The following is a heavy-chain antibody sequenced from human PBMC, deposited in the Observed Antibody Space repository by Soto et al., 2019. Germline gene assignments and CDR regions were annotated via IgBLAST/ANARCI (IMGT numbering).Heavy chain of an antibody. CDR1: GFTFSAYG. J-gene: IGHJ4*02. CDR3: AKDKAGHYSNVVMRYFDWSLIPDF. Sequence: QVQLVESGGGVVQPGRSLRLSCVASGFTFSAYGMHWVRQAPGKGLEWVATISHDGTKKFYSESVTGRFTVSRDNDKNTLSLQMNSLRAEDTAVYYCAKDKAGHYSNVVMRYFDWSLIPDFWGQGSLVIVSS. V-gene: IGHV3-30*18. D-gene: IGHD3-9*01. CDR2: ISHDGTKK.